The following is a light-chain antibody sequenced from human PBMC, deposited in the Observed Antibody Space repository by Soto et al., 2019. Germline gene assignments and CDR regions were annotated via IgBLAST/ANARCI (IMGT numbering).Light chain of an antibody. CDR3: QQYGSSVT. Sequence: EIVLTQSPGTLSLSPGERATLSCRASQNVSSSYLAWYQQKPGQAPRLLIYGASSRATGIPDRFSGSGSGTDFTLTISRLEPEDFAVYYCQQYGSSVTFGQGTKVDIK. CDR2: GAS. V-gene: IGKV3-20*01. J-gene: IGKJ1*01. CDR1: QNVSSSY.